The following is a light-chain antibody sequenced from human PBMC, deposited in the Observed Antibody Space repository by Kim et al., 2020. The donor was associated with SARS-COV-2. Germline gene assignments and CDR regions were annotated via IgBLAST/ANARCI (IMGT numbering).Light chain of an antibody. V-gene: IGKV3-15*01. CDR3: QQYDIWPT. Sequence: EKLMTQSPATLSVSPGETATLSCRASQNVRSNLAWYQQKPGQAPRLLISRASTRATGIPARFSDSGSGTEFTLTITSLQSEDFAVYYCQQYDIWPTFGQGTKLEI. CDR1: QNVRSN. J-gene: IGKJ2*01. CDR2: RAS.